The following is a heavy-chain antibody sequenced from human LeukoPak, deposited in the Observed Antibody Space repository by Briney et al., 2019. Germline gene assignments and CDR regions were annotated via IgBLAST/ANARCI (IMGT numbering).Heavy chain of an antibody. CDR3: ARHLPPGYYDSSGYPYYFDY. D-gene: IGHD3-22*01. Sequence: GESLKISCKGSGYGFTSYWIGGVRQMPGKGLEWMGIIYPGDSDTRYSPSFQGQVTISADKSISTAYLQWSSLKASDTAMYYCARHLPPGYYDSSGYPYYFDYWGQGTLVTVSS. CDR2: IYPGDSDT. J-gene: IGHJ4*02. CDR1: GYGFTSYW. V-gene: IGHV5-51*01.